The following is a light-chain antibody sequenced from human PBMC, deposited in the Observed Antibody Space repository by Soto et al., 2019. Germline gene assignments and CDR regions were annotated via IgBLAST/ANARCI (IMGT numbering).Light chain of an antibody. Sequence: DIQMTQSPSSLSASVGDSVTITCLASQSISSYLNWYQQRPGKVPKLLISVASNLQSGVPSRFNGSGSGTDFTLTISSLQTEDFATYYCQPSYNTPYSFGQGTKLEIK. J-gene: IGKJ2*03. V-gene: IGKV1-39*01. CDR3: QPSYNTPYS. CDR1: QSISSY. CDR2: VAS.